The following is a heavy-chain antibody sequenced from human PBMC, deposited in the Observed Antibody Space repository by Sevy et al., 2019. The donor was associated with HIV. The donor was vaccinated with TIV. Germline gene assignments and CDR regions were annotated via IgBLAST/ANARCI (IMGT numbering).Heavy chain of an antibody. D-gene: IGHD3-22*01. Sequence: GGSLRLSCAVSGFTFNTYNMNWVRQAPGKGLEWVSYISYTSTTIYYADSVRGRFTISRDNAKNTLYLQMNSLGDEDTVVYYCASSDATSRFGYYYFAMDFWGQGTSVTVS. V-gene: IGHV3-48*02. CDR3: ASSDATSRFGYYYFAMDF. CDR2: ISYTSTTI. CDR1: GFTFNTYN. J-gene: IGHJ6*02.